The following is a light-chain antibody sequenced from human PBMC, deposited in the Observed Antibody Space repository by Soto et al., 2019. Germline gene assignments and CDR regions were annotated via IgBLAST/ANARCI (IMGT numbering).Light chain of an antibody. Sequence: EIVLTQSPGTLSLSPGERATLSCRASQSVNSNYLAWYSRKPGQAPRLLIYGASNSATDIPYRYSATGSGTEHTLTITRREPEHFAVYYGQQYDSSPPTFGQGTRVEIK. CDR1: QSVNSNY. V-gene: IGKV3-20*01. J-gene: IGKJ1*01. CDR2: GAS. CDR3: QQYDSSPPT.